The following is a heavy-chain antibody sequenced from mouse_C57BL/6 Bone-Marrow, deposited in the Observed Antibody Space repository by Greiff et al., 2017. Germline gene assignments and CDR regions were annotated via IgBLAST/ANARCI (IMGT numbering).Heavy chain of an antibody. D-gene: IGHD1-1*01. V-gene: IGHV5-9-1*02. Sequence: EVNVVESGEGLVKPGGSLKLSCAASGFTFSSYAMSWVRQTPEKRLEWVAYISSGGDYIYYADTVKGRFTISRDNARNTLYLQMSSLKSEDTAMYYCTRDYGSTLYWYFDVWGTGTTVTVSS. J-gene: IGHJ1*03. CDR3: TRDYGSTLYWYFDV. CDR1: GFTFSSYA. CDR2: ISSGGDYI.